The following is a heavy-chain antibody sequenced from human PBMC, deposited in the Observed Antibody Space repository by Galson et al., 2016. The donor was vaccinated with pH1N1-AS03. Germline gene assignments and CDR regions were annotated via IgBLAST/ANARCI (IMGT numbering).Heavy chain of an antibody. Sequence: LSCATSGFTFSSYGMTWVRQAPGKGLEWVSSISVTGGSTYYADSVKGRFTISRDHSKNTLYLQMSSLRAEDTAVYYCAKDRSSWPPGWGSVDSWGQGTRVTVAS. CDR3: AKDRSSWPPGWGSVDS. V-gene: IGHV3-23*01. CDR2: ISVTGGST. J-gene: IGHJ4*02. CDR1: GFTFSSYG. D-gene: IGHD6-13*01.